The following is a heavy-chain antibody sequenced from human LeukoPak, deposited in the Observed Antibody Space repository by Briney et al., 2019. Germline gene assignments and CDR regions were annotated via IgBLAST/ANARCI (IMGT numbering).Heavy chain of an antibody. CDR2: ISAYNGNT. D-gene: IGHD3-22*01. CDR1: GFTFTSYG. CDR3: ARDPLGWDGSGFYYGGLDS. V-gene: IGHV1-18*01. J-gene: IGHJ5*01. Sequence: ASVKVSCKASGFTFTSYGFNWVRQAPGQGLEWLGWISAYNGNTNYAQNFQGRVTMTTDTSTRTVYMELRSLRSDDTAVYYCARDPLGWDGSGFYYGGLDSWGQGTLVSVSS.